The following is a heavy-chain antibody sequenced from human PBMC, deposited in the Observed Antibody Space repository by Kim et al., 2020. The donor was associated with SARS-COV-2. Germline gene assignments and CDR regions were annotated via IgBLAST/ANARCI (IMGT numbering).Heavy chain of an antibody. D-gene: IGHD4-17*01. V-gene: IGHV4-59*13. J-gene: IGHJ4*02. CDR3: ASLWGTVTSDY. CDR1: GGSISSYY. Sequence: SETLSLTCTVSGGSISSYYWSWIRQPPGKGLEWIGYIYYSGSTNYNPSLKSRVTISVDTSKNQFSLKLSSVTAADTAVYYCASLWGTVTSDYWGQGTLVTVSS. CDR2: IYYSGST.